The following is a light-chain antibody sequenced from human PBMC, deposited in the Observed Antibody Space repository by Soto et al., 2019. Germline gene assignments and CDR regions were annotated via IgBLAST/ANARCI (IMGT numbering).Light chain of an antibody. Sequence: DIQMTQSPSTLAASLGDRVTITCRASQSISSWLAWYQQKPGKAPKLLIYDASTLESGAPSRFRGSGSGTELTLTINSLQPDDFARYYCQQYNSSPWTFGQGTKVDIK. J-gene: IGKJ1*01. CDR1: QSISSW. CDR2: DAS. CDR3: QQYNSSPWT. V-gene: IGKV1-5*01.